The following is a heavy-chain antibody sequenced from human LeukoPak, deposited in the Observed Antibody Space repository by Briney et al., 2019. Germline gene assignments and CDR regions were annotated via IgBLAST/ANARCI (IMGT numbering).Heavy chain of an antibody. Sequence: PGGSLRLSCEVSGFTFDNNDMHWVRQTSGKGLEWVSAIGSAGYTYYADSVRGRFTITRDNAKQSLYLQMNSLRVEDTAVYHCVRQPDSARYGFDYWGRGTQVTVSS. CDR1: GFTFDNND. D-gene: IGHD1-14*01. CDR3: VRQPDSARYGFDY. J-gene: IGHJ4*02. CDR2: IGSAGYT. V-gene: IGHV3-13*01.